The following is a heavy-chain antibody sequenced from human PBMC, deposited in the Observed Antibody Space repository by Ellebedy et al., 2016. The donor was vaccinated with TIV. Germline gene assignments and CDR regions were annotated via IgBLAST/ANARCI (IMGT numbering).Heavy chain of an antibody. CDR3: AKDKRDVDIVATIDY. CDR1: GFTFSSYW. CDR2: IKQDGSEK. V-gene: IGHV3-7*03. D-gene: IGHD5-12*01. J-gene: IGHJ4*02. Sequence: GESLKISXAASGFTFSSYWMSWVRQAPGKGLEWVANIKQDGSEKYYVDSVKGRFTISRDNAKNSLYLQMNSLRAEDTAVYYCAKDKRDVDIVATIDYWGQGTLVTVSS.